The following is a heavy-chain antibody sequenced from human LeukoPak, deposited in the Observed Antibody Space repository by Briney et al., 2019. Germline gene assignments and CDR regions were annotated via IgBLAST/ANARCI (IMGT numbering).Heavy chain of an antibody. CDR2: IDQSGGRN. V-gene: IGHV3-7*05. CDR1: GFTFSRFW. Sequence: PGGSLRLSCAASGFTFSRFWMNWVRQAPGRGLEWVANIDQSGGRNNYVDSVKGRFTISRDNAKNSLFLEMSSLRPDDTAVYFCARDVEGGTFDIWGQGTTVTVSS. J-gene: IGHJ3*02. CDR3: ARDVEGGTFDI. D-gene: IGHD3-16*01.